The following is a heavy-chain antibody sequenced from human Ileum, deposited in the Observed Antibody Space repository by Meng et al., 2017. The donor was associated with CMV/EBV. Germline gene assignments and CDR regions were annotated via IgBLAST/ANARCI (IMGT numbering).Heavy chain of an antibody. J-gene: IGHJ4*02. CDR1: GGSISSGDYY. V-gene: IGHV4-30-4*08. Sequence: SETLSLTCTVSGGSISSGDYYWSWIRQPPGKGLEWIGYIYYSGSTYYNPSLKSRVTISVGTSKNQFSLNLSSVTAADTAVYYRARDTSGEWIFDYWGQGTLVTVSS. CDR3: ARDTSGEWIFDY. CDR2: IYYSGST. D-gene: IGHD3-16*01.